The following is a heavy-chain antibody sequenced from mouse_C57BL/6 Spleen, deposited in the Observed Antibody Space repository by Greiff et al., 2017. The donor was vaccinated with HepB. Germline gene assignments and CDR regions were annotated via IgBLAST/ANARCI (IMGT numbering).Heavy chain of an antibody. J-gene: IGHJ2*01. D-gene: IGHD1-2*01. CDR1: GFTFSDYG. CDR2: ISSGSSTI. Sequence: EVHLVESGGGLVKPGGSLKLSCAASGFTFSDYGMHWVRQAPEKGLEWVAYISSGSSTIYYADTVKGRFTISRDNAKNTLFLQMTSLRSENTAMYYCAKDGYDYWGQGTTLTVSS. CDR3: AKDGYDY. V-gene: IGHV5-17*01.